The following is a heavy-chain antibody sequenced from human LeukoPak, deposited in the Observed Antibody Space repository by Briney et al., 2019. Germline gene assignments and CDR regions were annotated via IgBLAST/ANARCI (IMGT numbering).Heavy chain of an antibody. CDR1: GGSISSGGYS. CDR2: IYHSGST. Sequence: SETLSLTCAVSGGSISSGGYSWSWIRQPPGKGLEWIGYIYHSGSTYYNPSLKSRVTISVDRSKNQFSLKLSSVTAADTAVYYCARGEATYYYGSGSNWFDPWGQGTLVTVSS. J-gene: IGHJ5*02. V-gene: IGHV4-30-2*01. D-gene: IGHD3-10*01. CDR3: ARGEATYYYGSGSNWFDP.